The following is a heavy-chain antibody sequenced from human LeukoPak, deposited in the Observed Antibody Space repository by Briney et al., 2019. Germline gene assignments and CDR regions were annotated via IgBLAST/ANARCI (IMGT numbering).Heavy chain of an antibody. J-gene: IGHJ4*02. CDR2: IYSGGNT. CDR1: GFTVSSNY. Sequence: GGPLRLSCAASGFTVSSNYMNWVRQAPGKGLEWVSVIYSGGNTYYADSVKGRFTISRDNAKNSLYLQMNNLRAEDTAVYYCASGSMLAYWGQGTLVTVSS. V-gene: IGHV3-53*01. CDR3: ASGSMLAY.